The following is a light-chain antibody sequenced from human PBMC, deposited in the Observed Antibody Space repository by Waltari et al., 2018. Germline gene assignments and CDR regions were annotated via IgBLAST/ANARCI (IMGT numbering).Light chain of an antibody. Sequence: SYVLTQPPSVSVAPGKTASITCGGNNIGRKSVHRYQQKPGQAPVLVIFHNGDRPSGIPERFSGSNSGDTATLTITRVEAGDEADYYCQVWDSDTDHFVFGTGTKINVL. J-gene: IGLJ1*01. CDR2: HNG. V-gene: IGLV3-21*03. CDR1: NIGRKS. CDR3: QVWDSDTDHFV.